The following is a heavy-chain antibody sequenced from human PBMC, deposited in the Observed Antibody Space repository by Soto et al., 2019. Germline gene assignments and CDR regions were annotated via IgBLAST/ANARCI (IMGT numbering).Heavy chain of an antibody. Sequence: QVQLQESGPGLVKPSQTLSLTCTVSGDSINSGDYYWSWIRQPPGKGLEWSGYIDYSGRTYYNPSLKRRASIAVDTSKNQFSLRLNSVTAADSAVYYCARDRRGRDGEFDYWGQGTLVTVSS. CDR1: GDSINSGDYY. J-gene: IGHJ4*02. CDR2: IDYSGRT. D-gene: IGHD3-10*01. CDR3: ARDRRGRDGEFDY. V-gene: IGHV4-30-4*01.